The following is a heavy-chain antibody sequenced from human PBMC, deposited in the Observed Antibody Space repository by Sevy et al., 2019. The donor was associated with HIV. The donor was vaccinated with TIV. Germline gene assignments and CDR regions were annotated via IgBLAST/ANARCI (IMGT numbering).Heavy chain of an antibody. CDR2: ISSSGSTI. D-gene: IGHD2-15*01. V-gene: IGHV3-11*01. CDR3: ARSHSALSRYKDYSDGKYYGMDV. CDR1: GFTFSDYY. Sequence: GGSLRLSCAASGFTFSDYYMSWIRQAPGKGLEWVSYISSSGSTIYYADSVKGRFTISRDNAKNSLYLQMNSLRAEDTAVYYCARSHSALSRYKDYSDGKYYGMDVWGQGTTVTVSS. J-gene: IGHJ6*02.